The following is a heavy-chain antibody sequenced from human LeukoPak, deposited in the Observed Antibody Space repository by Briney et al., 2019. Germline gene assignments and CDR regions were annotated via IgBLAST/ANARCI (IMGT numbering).Heavy chain of an antibody. Sequence: PSETLSLTCAVSGGSFSGYYWSWIRQPPGKGLEWIGEINHSGSTNYNPSLKSGVTISVDTSKNQYSLMLSSVTAADTAVYYCASSYCVGDCYQNWFDPWGQGTLVTVSS. CDR2: INHSGST. D-gene: IGHD2-21*02. J-gene: IGHJ5*02. V-gene: IGHV4-34*01. CDR1: GGSFSGYY. CDR3: ASSYCVGDCYQNWFDP.